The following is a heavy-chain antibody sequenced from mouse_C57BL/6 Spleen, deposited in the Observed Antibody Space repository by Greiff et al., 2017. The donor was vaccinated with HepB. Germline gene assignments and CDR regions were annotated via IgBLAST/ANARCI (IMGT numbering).Heavy chain of an antibody. CDR3: ARWGLRPSMDY. J-gene: IGHJ4*01. V-gene: IGHV1-22*01. D-gene: IGHD2-4*01. CDR2: INPNNGGT. CDR1: GYTFTDYN. Sequence: DVQLQESGPELVKPGASVKMSCKASGYTFTDYNMHWVKQSHGKSLEWIGYINPNNGGTSYNQKFKGKATLTVNKSSSTAYMELRSLTSEDSAVYYCARWGLRPSMDYWGQGTSVTVSS.